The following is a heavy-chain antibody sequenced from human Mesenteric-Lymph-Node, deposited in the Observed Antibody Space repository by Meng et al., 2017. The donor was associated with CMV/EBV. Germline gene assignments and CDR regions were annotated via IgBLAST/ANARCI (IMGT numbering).Heavy chain of an antibody. D-gene: IGHD6-19*01. V-gene: IGHV3-21*01. CDR1: GFTFSSYS. J-gene: IGHJ4*02. CDR3: TRGPTTIAVAGRGKFDY. CDR2: ISSLSSYL. Sequence: GGSLRLSCAASGFTFSSYSMNWVRQAPGRGLEWVSSISSLSSYLYYGDSVRGRFTISRDNTMNSLYLHMDSLRPEDTAVYYCTRGPTTIAVAGRGKFDYWGQGTLVTVSS.